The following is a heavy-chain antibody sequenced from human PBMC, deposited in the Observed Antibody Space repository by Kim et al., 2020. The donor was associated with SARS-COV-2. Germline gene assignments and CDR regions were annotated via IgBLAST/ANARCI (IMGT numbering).Heavy chain of an antibody. Sequence: YNPPLQSRVTISVDTSQNQFSLKLSSVTAADTAVYYCARARRGQWLVFDYWGQGTLVTVSS. J-gene: IGHJ4*02. D-gene: IGHD6-19*01. CDR3: ARARRGQWLVFDY. V-gene: IGHV4-59*01.